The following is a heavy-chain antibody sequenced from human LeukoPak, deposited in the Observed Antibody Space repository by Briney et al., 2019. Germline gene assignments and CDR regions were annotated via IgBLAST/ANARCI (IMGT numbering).Heavy chain of an antibody. CDR2: ISYDGSNK. V-gene: IGHV3-30-3*01. Sequence: GGSLRLSCAASGFTFSSYAMHWVRQAPGKGLEWVAVISYDGSNKYYADSVKGRFTISRGNSKNTLYLQMNSLRAEDTAVYYRARDCGSEHFDYWGQGTLVTVSS. CDR3: ARDCGSEHFDY. J-gene: IGHJ4*01. D-gene: IGHD1-26*01. CDR1: GFTFSSYA.